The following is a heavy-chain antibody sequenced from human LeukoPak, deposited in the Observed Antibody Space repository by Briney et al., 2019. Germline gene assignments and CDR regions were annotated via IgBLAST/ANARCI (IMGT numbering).Heavy chain of an antibody. V-gene: IGHV3-20*04. Sequence: GGSLRLSCAASGFTFDDYGMSWVRHAPGKGLEWVSGINWNGGSTGYTDSVKGRFTISKDNSKNTLYLQMNSLRAEDTAVYYCAREVLLWFGETSYNWFDPWGQGTLVTVSS. CDR1: GFTFDDYG. CDR2: INWNGGST. D-gene: IGHD3-10*01. CDR3: AREVLLWFGETSYNWFDP. J-gene: IGHJ5*02.